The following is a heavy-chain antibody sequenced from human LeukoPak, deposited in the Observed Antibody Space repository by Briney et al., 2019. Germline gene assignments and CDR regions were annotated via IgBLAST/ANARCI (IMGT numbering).Heavy chain of an antibody. J-gene: IGHJ5*02. CDR2: LSFDGSNE. V-gene: IGHV3-30-3*01. CDR1: GFIFRTSA. CDR3: ARGSGYHLVS. D-gene: IGHD5-12*01. Sequence: GGSLRLSCVDSGFIFRTSAMHWVRQAPGKGLEWVAVLSFDGSNENYAGSVRGRFTISRDNSKNTLYLQMNSLKIEDTAIYYCARGSGYHLVSWGQGTLVTVSS.